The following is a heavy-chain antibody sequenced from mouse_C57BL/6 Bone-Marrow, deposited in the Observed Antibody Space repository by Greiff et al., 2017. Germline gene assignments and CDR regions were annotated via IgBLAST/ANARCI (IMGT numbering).Heavy chain of an antibody. CDR2: ISSGGSYT. CDR1: GFTFSSYG. J-gene: IGHJ2*01. Sequence: EVKLVESGGDLVKPGGSLKLSCAASGFTFSSYGMSWVRQTPDKRLEWVATISSGGSYTYYPDSVKGRFTISSDNAKNTLYLQMSSLKSEDTAMYYCARRVTGTDFDYWGQGTTLTVSS. CDR3: ARRVTGTDFDY. V-gene: IGHV5-6*02. D-gene: IGHD4-1*01.